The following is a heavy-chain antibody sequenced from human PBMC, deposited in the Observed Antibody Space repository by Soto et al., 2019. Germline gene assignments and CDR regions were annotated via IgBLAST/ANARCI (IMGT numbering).Heavy chain of an antibody. CDR1: RSTLTTYA. D-gene: IGHD1-20*01. V-gene: IGHV3-30-3*01. CDR3: AIGSSVLFDY. J-gene: IGHJ4*02. Sequence: AESLTPSCAPSRSTLTTYATHWDRHAPNKGREWEAVNPYNASTKNYADSVKGRFTPSRHNSKNPMYLQMNSLRTEHTSVYDRAIGSSVLFDYWGLGPLVPVSS. CDR2: NPYNASTK.